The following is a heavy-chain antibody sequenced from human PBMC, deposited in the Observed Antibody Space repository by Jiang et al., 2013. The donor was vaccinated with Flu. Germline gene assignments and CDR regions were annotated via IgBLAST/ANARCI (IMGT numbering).Heavy chain of an antibody. CDR3: ATDRAVAGLGAYYYYGMDV. V-gene: IGHV1-24*01. J-gene: IGHJ6*02. D-gene: IGHD6-19*01. CDR1: GYTLTELS. Sequence: GAEVKKPGASVKVSCKVSGYTLTELSMHWVRQAPGKGLEWMGGFDPEDGETIYAQKFQGRVTMTEDTSTDTAYMELSSLRSEDTAVYYCATDRAVAGLGAYYYYGMDVWGQGTTVTVSS. CDR2: FDPEDGET.